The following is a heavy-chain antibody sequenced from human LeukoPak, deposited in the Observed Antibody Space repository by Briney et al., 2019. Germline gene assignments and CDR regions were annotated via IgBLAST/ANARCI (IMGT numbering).Heavy chain of an antibody. D-gene: IGHD6-13*01. V-gene: IGHV4-59*01. CDR3: AREYSSSHSTYNWFDP. Sequence: PSETLSLTCTVSGGSISSYYWSWIGQPPGKGLEWIGYIYYSGSTNYSPSLKSRVTISVDTSKNQFSLKLSSVTAADTAVYYCAREYSSSHSTYNWFDPWGQGTLVTVSS. CDR1: GGSISSYY. J-gene: IGHJ5*02. CDR2: IYYSGST.